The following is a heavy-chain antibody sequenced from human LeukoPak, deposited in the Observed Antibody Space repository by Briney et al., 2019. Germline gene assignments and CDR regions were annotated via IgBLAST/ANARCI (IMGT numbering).Heavy chain of an antibody. D-gene: IGHD5-18*01. CDR2: ISGSGGST. V-gene: IGHV3-23*01. Sequence: GGPLRLSCAASGFTFSSYAMSWVRQAPGTGLEWVSSISGSGGSTYYADSVKGRFTISRDNSKNTLYLQMNSLRAEDTAVYYCAKTLLAAMVNNWFDPWGQGTLVTVSS. CDR3: AKTLLAAMVNNWFDP. CDR1: GFTFSSYA. J-gene: IGHJ5*02.